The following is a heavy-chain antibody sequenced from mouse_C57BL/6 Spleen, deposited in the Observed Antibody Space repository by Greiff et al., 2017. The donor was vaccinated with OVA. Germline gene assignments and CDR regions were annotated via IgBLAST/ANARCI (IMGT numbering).Heavy chain of an antibody. V-gene: IGHV1-4*01. J-gene: IGHJ3*01. CDR1: GYTFTSYT. CDR2: INPSSGYT. D-gene: IGHD2-4*01. CDR3: ARDDYSASFAY. Sequence: VKLQESGAELARPGASVKMSCKASGYTFTSYTMHWVKQRPGQGLEWIGYINPSSGYTKYNQKFKDKATLTADKSSSTAYMQLSSLTSEDSAVYYCARDDYSASFAYWGQGTLVTVSA.